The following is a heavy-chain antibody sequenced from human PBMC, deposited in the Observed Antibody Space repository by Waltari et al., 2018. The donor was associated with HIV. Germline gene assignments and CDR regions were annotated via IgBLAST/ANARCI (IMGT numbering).Heavy chain of an antibody. CDR1: GFTFSSYG. V-gene: IGHV3-33*01. J-gene: IGHJ6*02. CDR3: ARGVHDFYYGMDV. CDR2: IWYDGGKK. Sequence: QVQLVESGGGVVQPGRSLRLSCAVSGFTFSSYGVHWVRQDPGRGLEWVAFIWYDGGKKYYADSVKGRFTISRDNSKNTLYLQMNSLRDEDTAVYYCARGVHDFYYGMDVWGQGTSVTVSS.